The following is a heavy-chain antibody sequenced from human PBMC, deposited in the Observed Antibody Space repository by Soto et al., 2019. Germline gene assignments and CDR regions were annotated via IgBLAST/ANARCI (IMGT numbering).Heavy chain of an antibody. D-gene: IGHD3-10*01. J-gene: IGHJ6*02. CDR3: ARHDRQWFDYCYYGMDV. CDR2: IDPSDSYT. Sequence: GESLKISCKGSGYSFTSYWISWVRQMPGKGLEWMGRIDPSDSYTNYSPSFQGHVTISADKSISTAYLQWSSLKASDTAMYYCARHDRQWFDYCYYGMDVWGQGTTVTVSS. V-gene: IGHV5-10-1*01. CDR1: GYSFTSYW.